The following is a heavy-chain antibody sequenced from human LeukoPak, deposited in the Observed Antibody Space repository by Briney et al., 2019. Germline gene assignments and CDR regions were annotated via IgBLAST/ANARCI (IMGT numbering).Heavy chain of an antibody. V-gene: IGHV3-23*01. J-gene: IGHJ4*02. CDR1: GFTFSSYG. CDR2: ISGSSGTA. D-gene: IGHD4-23*01. Sequence: GASLRLSCATSGFTFSSYGMSWVRQAPGKGLEWVSAISGSSGTAYYAGSVKGRFTISRDNSKNTLYLQMNSLRAEDTAVYYCENDSCYGGNSALDYWGQGTTVIVSS. CDR3: ENDSCYGGNSALDY.